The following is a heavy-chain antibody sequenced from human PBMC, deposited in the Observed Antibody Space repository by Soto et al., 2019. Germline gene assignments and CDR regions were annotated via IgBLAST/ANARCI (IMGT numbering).Heavy chain of an antibody. CDR3: ARVLTASWRGYYDSSGEENAFVI. J-gene: IGHJ3*02. CDR1: GGSISGYY. V-gene: IGHV4-59*01. CDR2: FYYSGNT. D-gene: IGHD3-22*01. Sequence: LETLSLTCTVSGGSISGYYWGWVRQSPGERPGGIVFFYYSGNTFYIPSLKSRVTISVDTSKNHFSLNLTSVPAADTAVYYCARVLTASWRGYYDSSGEENAFVIWGQGTMVTVS.